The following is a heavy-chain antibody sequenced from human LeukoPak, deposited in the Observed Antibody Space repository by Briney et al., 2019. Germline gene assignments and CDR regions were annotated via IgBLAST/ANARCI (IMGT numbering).Heavy chain of an antibody. D-gene: IGHD5-18*01. J-gene: IGHJ5*02. CDR3: ARGEWIQPPAGWFDP. V-gene: IGHV4-39*07. CDR1: GGSISSSSYY. Sequence: SETLSLTCTVSGGSISSSSYYWGWVRQPPGKGLEWIGSIYYSGSTYYNPSLKSRVTISVDTSKNQFSLKLSSVTAADTAVYYCARGEWIQPPAGWFDPWGQGTLVTVSS. CDR2: IYYSGST.